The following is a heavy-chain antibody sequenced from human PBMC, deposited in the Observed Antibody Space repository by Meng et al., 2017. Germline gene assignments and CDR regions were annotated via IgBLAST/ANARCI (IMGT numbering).Heavy chain of an antibody. Sequence: QCQLGQSGAEVKKPGASVKVSCDASAYTLSSDGFSWGRQAPGQGLEWLGWINTYNGKTDYAHKFQDRVTLTTDTFTNTAYMELRSLRSDDTAVYYCATRGNPYLNCWGQGTLVTVSS. CDR2: INTYNGKT. CDR1: AYTLSSDG. J-gene: IGHJ4*02. CDR3: ATRGNPYLNC. V-gene: IGHV1-18*01.